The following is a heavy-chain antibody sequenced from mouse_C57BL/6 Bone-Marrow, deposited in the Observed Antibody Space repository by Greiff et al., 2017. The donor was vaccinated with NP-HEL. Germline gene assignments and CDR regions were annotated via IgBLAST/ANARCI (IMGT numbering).Heavy chain of an antibody. J-gene: IGHJ4*01. Sequence: VHVKQSGAELVRPGASVKLSCTASGFNIKDDYMHWVKQRPEQGLEWIGWIDPENGDTEYASKFQGKATITADTSSNTAYLQLSSLTSEDTAVYYCTTSFYDYGYYYAMDYWGQGTSVTVSS. V-gene: IGHV14-4*01. CDR3: TTSFYDYGYYYAMDY. CDR2: IDPENGDT. D-gene: IGHD2-4*01. CDR1: GFNIKDDY.